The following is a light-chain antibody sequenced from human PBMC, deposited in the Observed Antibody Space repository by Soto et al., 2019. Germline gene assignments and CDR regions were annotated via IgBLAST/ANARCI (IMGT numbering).Light chain of an antibody. CDR1: QSIANY. Sequence: DIQMTQSPSSLSASVGDRVTITCRASQSIANYLNWYQQKPWKAPKLLIYTTSSLQSGVPSRFSGSGSGTDFTLTISSLQPEDFATYFCQQSYSFPKTFGQGTKVEI. J-gene: IGKJ1*01. CDR2: TTS. CDR3: QQSYSFPKT. V-gene: IGKV1-39*01.